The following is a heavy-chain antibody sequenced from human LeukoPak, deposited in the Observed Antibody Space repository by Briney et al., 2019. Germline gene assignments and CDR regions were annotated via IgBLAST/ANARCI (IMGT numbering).Heavy chain of an antibody. Sequence: PGGSLRLSSAASGFSFSKFPLHWVRQAPGKGLEWVAFISYDGSERYYADSVKGRFTVSRDDSRNTTYLQMSSLRPEDTALYYCTKEAQWFSAFKYDFDHWGHGTPVTVSS. J-gene: IGHJ4*01. V-gene: IGHV3-30*15. CDR1: GFSFSKFP. D-gene: IGHD3-22*01. CDR3: TKEAQWFSAFKYDFDH. CDR2: ISYDGSER.